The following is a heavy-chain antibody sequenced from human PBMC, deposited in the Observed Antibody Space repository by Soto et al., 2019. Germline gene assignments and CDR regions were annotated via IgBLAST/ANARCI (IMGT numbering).Heavy chain of an antibody. CDR1: GDIFTRYS. V-gene: IGHV1-69*06. J-gene: IGHJ6*02. CDR3: AGAPPGDYYYYYKFDS. D-gene: IGHD2-21*02. Sequence: QVRLVQSGAEVKKPGSSVRVSCKASGDIFTRYSFSWVRQAPGQGLEWMGGVIPLFGTSNYGRKFQGRVTITADKFTSTAFMDMSGLRPDDTAVYYCAGAPPGDYYYYYKFDSCGQGTAVTVSS. CDR2: VIPLFGTS.